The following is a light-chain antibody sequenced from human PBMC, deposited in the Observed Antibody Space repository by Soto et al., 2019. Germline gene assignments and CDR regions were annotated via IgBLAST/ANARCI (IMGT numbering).Light chain of an antibody. J-gene: IGKJ1*01. CDR3: QQRKGWPRT. CDR2: ESS. CDR1: ESINTR. V-gene: IGKV3-11*01. Sequence: VLTQAXATVSSFRCEXXXXXXXASESINTRVDLFTQQXGKAPSLLIYESSXRAGGIPSRFSGSGSGTDFTLTISDVQPEDFAVYYCQQRKGWPRTFGQGTKVDIK.